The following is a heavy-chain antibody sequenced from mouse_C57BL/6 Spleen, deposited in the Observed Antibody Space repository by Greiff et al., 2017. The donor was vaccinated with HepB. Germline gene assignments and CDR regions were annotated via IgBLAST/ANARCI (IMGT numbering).Heavy chain of an antibody. CDR2: IDPETGGT. J-gene: IGHJ4*01. V-gene: IGHV1-15*01. D-gene: IGHD1-1*01. CDR1: GYTFTDYE. Sequence: QVQLKESGAELVRPGASVTLSCKASGYTFTDYEMHWVKQTPVHGLEWIGAIDPETGGTAYNQKFKGKAILTADKSSSTAYMELRSLTSEDSAVYYCTRGGFTTVAPYYYAMDYWGQGTSVTVSS. CDR3: TRGGFTTVAPYYYAMDY.